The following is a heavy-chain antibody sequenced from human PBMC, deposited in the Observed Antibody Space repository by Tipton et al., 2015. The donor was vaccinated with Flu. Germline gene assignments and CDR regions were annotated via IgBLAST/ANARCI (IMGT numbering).Heavy chain of an antibody. V-gene: IGHV4-39*01. J-gene: IGHJ4*02. D-gene: IGHD3-10*02. CDR3: ARLSYYDVDLKNFYFDY. Sequence: TLSLTCSVSGHSITSNAYYWGWIRQPPGKGLEWIGNIDYSGSTYYNPSLKSRVTISADTSKNQFSLMLRPVTAADTAVYYCARLSYYDVDLKNFYFDYWGQGALVTVSS. CDR2: IDYSGST. CDR1: GHSITSNAYY.